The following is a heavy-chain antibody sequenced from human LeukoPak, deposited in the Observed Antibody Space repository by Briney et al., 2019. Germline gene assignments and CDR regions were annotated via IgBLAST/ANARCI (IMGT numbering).Heavy chain of an antibody. Sequence: SETLSLTYTVSGGSIRSSTYYWGWIRQPPGKGLEWIGTIYYNGGTYYNPSLKSRVTISVDTSKNQFSLKLSSVTAADTAVYYCARHDSSGPYNAFDIWGQGTMVIVSS. V-gene: IGHV4-39*01. CDR3: ARHDSSGPYNAFDI. CDR1: GGSIRSSTYY. CDR2: IYYNGGT. D-gene: IGHD3-22*01. J-gene: IGHJ3*02.